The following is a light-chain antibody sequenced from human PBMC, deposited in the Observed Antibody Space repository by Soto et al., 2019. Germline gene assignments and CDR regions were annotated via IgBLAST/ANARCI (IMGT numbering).Light chain of an antibody. Sequence: DIQMSQSPSTLSASLGDRVTITCRASQRINSWLAWYGQKSGQSPRLLIYKASILESGVPSRFSGSGSGTEFTLTISSLQPDDVGTYYCQQYDRYTQITFGQGTRVEIK. V-gene: IGKV1-5*03. CDR2: KAS. J-gene: IGKJ5*01. CDR1: QRINSW. CDR3: QQYDRYTQIT.